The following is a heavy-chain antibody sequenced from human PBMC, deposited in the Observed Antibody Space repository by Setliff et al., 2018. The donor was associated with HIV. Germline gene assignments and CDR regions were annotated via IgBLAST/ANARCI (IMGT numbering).Heavy chain of an antibody. CDR3: ASARIPTGGTSTSLDY. J-gene: IGHJ4*02. V-gene: IGHV3-7*01. CDR2: IRPDASNK. CDR1: GLTFSTSY. D-gene: IGHD1-1*01. Sequence: GGSLRLSCEASGLTFSTSYMTWLRQAPGKGQEWVAGIRPDASNKYYVDSVKGRFTISRDNSKNTLFLQLNTLRPEDTAVYYCASARIPTGGTSTSLDYWGQGALVTVSS.